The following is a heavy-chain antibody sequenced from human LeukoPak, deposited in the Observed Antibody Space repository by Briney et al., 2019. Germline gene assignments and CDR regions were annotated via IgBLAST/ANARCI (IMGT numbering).Heavy chain of an antibody. CDR2: INWNSGTM. Sequence: GGSLRLSCAASGFSFADATMHWVRQVPGKGREWVSGINWNSGTMGYADSVKGRFTVSRDNAKNSLYLQMNSLKTEDTALYYCANDPYMDVWGKGTTVTVSS. J-gene: IGHJ6*03. V-gene: IGHV3-9*01. CDR3: ANDPYMDV. CDR1: GFSFADAT.